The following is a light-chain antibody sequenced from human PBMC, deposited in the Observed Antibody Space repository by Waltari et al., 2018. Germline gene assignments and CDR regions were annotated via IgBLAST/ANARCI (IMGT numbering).Light chain of an antibody. V-gene: IGKV1-5*03. CDR1: QSISTW. J-gene: IGKJ2*01. CDR3: QQYSTYDT. Sequence: DIQMTQSPSTLSASVGDRVTIPCRASQSISTWLAWYQQKPGKAPNLLIYKASNLESGVPSRFSGSGSGTEFSLTISSLQPDDFATYYCQQYSTYDTFGQGTKLEIK. CDR2: KAS.